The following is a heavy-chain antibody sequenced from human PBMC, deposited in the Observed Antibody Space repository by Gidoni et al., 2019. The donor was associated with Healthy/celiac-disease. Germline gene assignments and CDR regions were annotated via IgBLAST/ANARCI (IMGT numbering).Heavy chain of an antibody. CDR3: ARDVMWQDTNFNWFDP. V-gene: IGHV1-69*01. J-gene: IGHJ5*02. D-gene: IGHD4-4*01. Sequence: QVQLVQSGAEVKKPGSSVKVSCQASGGTFSRYAISWVRQAHGHGLEWMGGIIPIFGTANYAQKFQGRVTITADESTSTAYMELSSLRSEDTAVYYCARDVMWQDTNFNWFDPWGQGTLVTVSS. CDR2: IIPIFGTA. CDR1: GGTFSRYA.